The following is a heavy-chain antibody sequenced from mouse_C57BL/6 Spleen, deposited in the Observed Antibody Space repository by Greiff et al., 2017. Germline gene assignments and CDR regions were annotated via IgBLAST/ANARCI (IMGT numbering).Heavy chain of an antibody. D-gene: IGHD1-1*01. CDR2: IWRGGST. CDR3: AKTYGSSSEVLFAY. Sequence: VQLVESGPGLVQPSQSLSITCTVSGFSLTSYGVHWVRQSPGKGLEWLGVIWRGGSTDYNAAFMSRLSITKDNSKSQVFFKMNSLQADDTAIYYCAKTYGSSSEVLFAYWGQGTLVTVSA. CDR1: GFSLTSYG. J-gene: IGHJ3*01. V-gene: IGHV2-5*01.